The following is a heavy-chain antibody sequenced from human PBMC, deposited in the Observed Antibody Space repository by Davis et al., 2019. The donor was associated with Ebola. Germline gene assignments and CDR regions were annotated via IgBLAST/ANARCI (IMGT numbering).Heavy chain of an antibody. CDR3: VKRLDSYFEC. Sequence: GESLKISCAASGFTFSSNTMSWVRQAPGKGLEWVSTITGSGSTIYYADSVRGRFTISRDNPKNTLDLHMNSLRADDAAVYYCVKRLDSYFECWGQGTLVTVSS. V-gene: IGHV3-23*01. J-gene: IGHJ4*02. CDR2: ITGSGSTI. CDR1: GFTFSSNT. D-gene: IGHD3-16*01.